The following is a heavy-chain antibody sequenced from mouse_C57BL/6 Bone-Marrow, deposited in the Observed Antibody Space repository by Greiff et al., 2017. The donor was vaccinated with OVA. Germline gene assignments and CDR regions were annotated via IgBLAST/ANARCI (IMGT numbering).Heavy chain of an antibody. V-gene: IGHV1-82*01. J-gene: IGHJ2*01. Sequence: VQLQESGPELVKPGASVKISCKASGYAFSSSWMNWVKQRPGKGLEWIGRIYPGDGDTNYNGKFKGKATLTADKSSSTAYMQLSSLTSEDSAVYFCARWGGWLLRYYFDYWGQGTTLTVSS. D-gene: IGHD2-3*01. CDR1: GYAFSSSW. CDR2: IYPGDGDT. CDR3: ARWGGWLLRYYFDY.